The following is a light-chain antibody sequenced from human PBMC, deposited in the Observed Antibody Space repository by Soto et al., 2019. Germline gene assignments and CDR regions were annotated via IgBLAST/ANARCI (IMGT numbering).Light chain of an antibody. J-gene: IGLJ1*01. CDR1: SSDVGGYNY. CDR3: SSYTSSSTRG. V-gene: IGLV2-14*01. Sequence: QSVLTQPASVSGSPGQSITISCTGTSSDVGGYNYVSWYQQHPGKAPKLMIYDVSNRPSGVSNRFSGSKSGNTASPTISGLQAEDEADYYCSSYTSSSTRGFGTGTKVTVL. CDR2: DVS.